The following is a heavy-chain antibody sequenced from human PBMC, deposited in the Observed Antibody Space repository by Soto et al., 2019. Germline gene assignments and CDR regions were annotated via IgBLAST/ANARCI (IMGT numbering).Heavy chain of an antibody. J-gene: IGHJ4*02. Sequence: GGSLRLSCAASGFTFKIYAMTWVRQAPGKGLEWVSTTGATGRTTYYSDAVKGRFTVSRDNSKNTLDLQMSNLRAEDTAVYYCATVHNTSRSFDYWGQGTLVTVSS. D-gene: IGHD1-20*01. CDR2: TGATGRTT. CDR1: GFTFKIYA. CDR3: ATVHNTSRSFDY. V-gene: IGHV3-23*01.